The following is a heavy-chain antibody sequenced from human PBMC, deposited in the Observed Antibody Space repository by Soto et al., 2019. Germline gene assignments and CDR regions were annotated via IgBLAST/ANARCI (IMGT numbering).Heavy chain of an antibody. V-gene: IGHV1-58*02. CDR2: IVVGSGNT. J-gene: IGHJ4*02. Sequence: ASVKVSCKASGFTFTSSAMQWVRQARGQRLEWIGWIVVGSGNTNYAQKFQERVTITRDMSTTTAYMGLSSLRSEDTAMYYCAAYRSITIFGVVDDHWGQGTLVTVSS. CDR1: GFTFTSSA. CDR3: AAYRSITIFGVVDDH. D-gene: IGHD3-3*01.